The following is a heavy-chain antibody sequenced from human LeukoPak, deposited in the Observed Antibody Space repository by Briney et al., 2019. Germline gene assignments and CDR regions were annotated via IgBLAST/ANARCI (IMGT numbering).Heavy chain of an antibody. CDR3: AKDLHYFSGLDF. J-gene: IGHJ6*02. Sequence: GGALILSCAASGFTFSSNAMAWVRQAPGMGLEWVSGITYNGDNTYYADSVKGRLIISRDNSKNMLYLQMTGLRAEDTARYYCAKDLHYFSGLDFWGQGTTVTVSS. CDR1: GFTFSSNA. V-gene: IGHV3-23*01. CDR2: ITYNGDNT.